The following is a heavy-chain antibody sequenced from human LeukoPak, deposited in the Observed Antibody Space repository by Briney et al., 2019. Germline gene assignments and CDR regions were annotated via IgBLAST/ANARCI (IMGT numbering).Heavy chain of an antibody. D-gene: IGHD2-21*02. V-gene: IGHV4-4*07. J-gene: IGHJ1*01. CDR1: GGSISDYY. CDR3: AKDLWAASPVVTVPFFQH. CDR2: IYTTGNT. Sequence: SETLSLTCTVSGGSISDYYWSWIRQPAGKGLEWIGRIYTTGNTNYNPSLKSRVTMSVDTSRNQFSLKLSPVTAADTAVYYCAKDLWAASPVVTVPFFQHWGQGTLVTVSS.